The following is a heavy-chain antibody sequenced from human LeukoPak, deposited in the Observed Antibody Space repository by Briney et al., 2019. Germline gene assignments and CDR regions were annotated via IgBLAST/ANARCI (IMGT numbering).Heavy chain of an antibody. V-gene: IGHV4-59*01. J-gene: IGHJ4*02. D-gene: IGHD1-26*01. Sequence: SETPSLTCTVSGGSISSYYWSWIRQPPGKGLEWIGYIYYSGSTNYNPSLKSRVTISVDTSKNQFSLKLSSVTAADTAVYYCARIEKKAVGAIWYFDYWGQGTLVTVSS. CDR1: GGSISSYY. CDR3: ARIEKKAVGAIWYFDY. CDR2: IYYSGST.